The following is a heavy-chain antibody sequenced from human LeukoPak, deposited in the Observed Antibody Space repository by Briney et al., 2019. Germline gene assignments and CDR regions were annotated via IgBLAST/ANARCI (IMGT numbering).Heavy chain of an antibody. CDR1: GYTFTGYY. Sequence: ASVKVSCKASGYTFTGYYMHWGRQAPGQGLEWMGWINPNSGGTNYAQKFQGRVTMTSDTSISTAYMELSRLRSDDTAVYYCASDIGYGDWSIKLYSYGMDVWGQGPTVTVSS. J-gene: IGHJ6*02. CDR2: INPNSGGT. D-gene: IGHD4-17*01. V-gene: IGHV1-2*02. CDR3: ASDIGYGDWSIKLYSYGMDV.